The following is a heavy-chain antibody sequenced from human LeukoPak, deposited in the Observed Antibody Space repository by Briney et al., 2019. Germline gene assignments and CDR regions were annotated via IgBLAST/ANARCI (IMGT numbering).Heavy chain of an antibody. V-gene: IGHV3-53*01. Sequence: GGSLRISCAASGFIVSTNYMSWVRQAPGKGLEWVALIYSGGNTNYADSVKGRFTISRDNSKNTLYLQMNSLSAEDTAVYYCARDRVNWNDVGGLFDYWGQGTLVTVSS. CDR2: IYSGGNT. D-gene: IGHD1-1*01. CDR3: ARDRVNWNDVGGLFDY. J-gene: IGHJ4*02. CDR1: GFIVSTNY.